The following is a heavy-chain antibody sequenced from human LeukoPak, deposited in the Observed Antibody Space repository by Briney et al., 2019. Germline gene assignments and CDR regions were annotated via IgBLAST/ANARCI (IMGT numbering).Heavy chain of an antibody. V-gene: IGHV3-11*01. CDR1: GFTFSDYY. J-gene: IGHJ3*02. CDR3: AVGVRGVYAFDM. D-gene: IGHD3-10*01. Sequence: PGGSLRLSCAASGFTFSDYYMSWIRQAPGKGLEWVSYISSSGSTIYYADSVKGRFTISRDNAKNSLYLQMNSLRAEDTGLYYCAVGVRGVYAFDMWGQGTMVTVSS. CDR2: ISSSGSTI.